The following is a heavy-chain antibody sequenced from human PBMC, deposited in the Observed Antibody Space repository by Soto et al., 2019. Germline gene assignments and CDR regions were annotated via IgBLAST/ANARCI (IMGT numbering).Heavy chain of an antibody. V-gene: IGHV3-64D*08. Sequence: GGSLRLSCSASGFTFSSYAMHWVRQAPGKGLEYVSAISSNGGSTYYADSVKGRFTISRDNSKNTLYLQMSSLRAEDTAVYYCVKDRRGYYYDSSGYPERGFDIWGQGTMVTVSS. CDR1: GFTFSSYA. CDR3: VKDRRGYYYDSSGYPERGFDI. J-gene: IGHJ3*02. D-gene: IGHD3-22*01. CDR2: ISSNGGST.